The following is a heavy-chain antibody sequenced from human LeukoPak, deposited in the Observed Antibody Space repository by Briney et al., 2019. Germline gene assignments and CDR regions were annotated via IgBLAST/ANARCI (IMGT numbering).Heavy chain of an antibody. Sequence: SVKVSCKASGGTFSSYAISWVRQAPGHGLEWMGRIIPIFGTANYAQKFQGRVTITTDEPTSTAYMELSSLRSEGTGVSYCARTDYDFWSGNNGGAFDIWGQGTMVTVSS. CDR1: GGTFSSYA. CDR3: ARTDYDFWSGNNGGAFDI. CDR2: IIPIFGTA. D-gene: IGHD3-3*01. J-gene: IGHJ3*02. V-gene: IGHV1-69*05.